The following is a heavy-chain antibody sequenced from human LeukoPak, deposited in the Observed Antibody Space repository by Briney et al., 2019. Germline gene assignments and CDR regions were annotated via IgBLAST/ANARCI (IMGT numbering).Heavy chain of an antibody. D-gene: IGHD6-13*01. J-gene: IGHJ4*02. V-gene: IGHV4-34*01. CDR2: INHSGST. Sequence: SETLSLTCAVYGGSFSGYYWSWIRQPPGKGLEWIGEINHSGSTNYNPALKSRATISIDTSKYHFTLKLSSVTAAETAVYYCARPRLRIAAAGFDYWGQGTLVTVSS. CDR3: ARPRLRIAAAGFDY. CDR1: GGSFSGYY.